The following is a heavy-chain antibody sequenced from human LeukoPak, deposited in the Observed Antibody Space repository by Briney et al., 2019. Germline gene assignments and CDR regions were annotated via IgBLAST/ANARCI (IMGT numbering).Heavy chain of an antibody. CDR1: GFTFSNYV. J-gene: IGHJ6*02. CDR3: ARVFRITKTTGMDV. Sequence: PGGSLRLSCVASGFTFSNYVMHWVRQAPGKGLEWVALISYDGSNENYADSVKGRFTIPRDNSKNTLYLQMNSPRAEDTAVYYCARVFRITKTTGMDVWGQGTTVTVSS. CDR2: ISYDGSNE. D-gene: IGHD3-10*01. V-gene: IGHV3-30-3*01.